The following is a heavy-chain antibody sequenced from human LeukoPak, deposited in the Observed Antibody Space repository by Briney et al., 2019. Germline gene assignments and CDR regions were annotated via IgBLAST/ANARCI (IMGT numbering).Heavy chain of an antibody. D-gene: IGHD1-14*01. V-gene: IGHV3-21*01. CDR1: GFTFSTCG. Sequence: GGSLRLSCAASGFTFSTCGFNWVRQAPGKGLEWVSSIGPTGTDRYYADSVRGRFTISRDNAKNSMYLQMDSLRDEDTAVYYCATETIGRHYDYWGQGTLLTVS. CDR2: IGPTGTDR. J-gene: IGHJ4*02. CDR3: ATETIGRHYDY.